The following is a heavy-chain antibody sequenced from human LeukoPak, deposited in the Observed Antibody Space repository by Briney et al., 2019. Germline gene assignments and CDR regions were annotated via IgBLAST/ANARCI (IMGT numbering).Heavy chain of an antibody. CDR1: GGSISSGGYY. CDR3: ARGYGSGSYYPY. Sequence: KPSETLSLTCTVSGGSISSGGYYWSWIRQHPGKGLEWIGYIYYSGSTYYNPSLKSRVTISVDTSKNQFSLKLSSVTAADTAVYYCARGYGSGSYYPYWGQGTLVAVSS. CDR2: IYYSGST. D-gene: IGHD3-10*01. J-gene: IGHJ4*02. V-gene: IGHV4-31*03.